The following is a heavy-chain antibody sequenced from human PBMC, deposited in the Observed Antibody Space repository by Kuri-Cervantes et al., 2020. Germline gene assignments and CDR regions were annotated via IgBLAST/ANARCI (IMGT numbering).Heavy chain of an antibody. CDR2: INTNTGNP. Sequence: ASVKVSCRASGYTFTSYSMNWVRQAPGQGLEWMGWINTNTGNPTYAQGFTGRFVFSLDTSVSTAYLQICSLKAEDTAVYYCARVSGYGPGSYYNVKGFDPWGQGTLVTVSS. J-gene: IGHJ5*02. D-gene: IGHD3-10*01. V-gene: IGHV7-4-1*01. CDR3: ARVSGYGPGSYYNVKGFDP. CDR1: GYTFTSYS.